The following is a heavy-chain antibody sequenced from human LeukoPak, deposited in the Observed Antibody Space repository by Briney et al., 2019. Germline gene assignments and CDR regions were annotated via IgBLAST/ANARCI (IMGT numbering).Heavy chain of an antibody. CDR1: GYTLTNYG. Sequence: GASVKVSCKASGYTLTNYGINWVRQAPGQGLEWMGWISTYNGNTNFAQKLQGRVTLSTDTSTSTAYMELRSLRSDDTAVYYCARVGRYSYGFDYWGQGTLVTVSS. CDR2: ISTYNGNT. D-gene: IGHD5-18*01. J-gene: IGHJ4*02. V-gene: IGHV1-18*04. CDR3: ARVGRYSYGFDY.